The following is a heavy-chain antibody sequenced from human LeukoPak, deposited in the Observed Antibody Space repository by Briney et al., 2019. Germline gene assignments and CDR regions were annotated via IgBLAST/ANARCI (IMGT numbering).Heavy chain of an antibody. V-gene: IGHV3-23*01. CDR3: AKDRGGSSWSQVFDY. CDR2: TSGSGDST. Sequence: GGSLRLSCAASAFTFSSYGMSWVRQAPGKGLEWGSPTSGSGDSTYYADSVKGRFTIHRENSKHTLYLQMNSLRAEDTAVYYCAKDRGGSSWSQVFDYWGQGTLVTVSS. J-gene: IGHJ4*02. D-gene: IGHD6-13*01. CDR1: AFTFSSYG.